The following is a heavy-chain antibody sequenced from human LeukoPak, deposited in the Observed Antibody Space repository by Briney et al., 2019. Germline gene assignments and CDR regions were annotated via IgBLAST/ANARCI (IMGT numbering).Heavy chain of an antibody. V-gene: IGHV4-34*01. D-gene: IGHD4-23*01. CDR1: GGSISSYY. CDR3: AREAVDLRAFDI. J-gene: IGHJ3*02. Sequence: PSETLSLTCTVSGGSISSYYWSWIRQPPGKGLEWIGEINHSGSTNYNPSLKSRVTISVDTSKNQFSLKLSSVTAADTAVYYCAREAVDLRAFDIWGQGTMVTVSS. CDR2: INHSGST.